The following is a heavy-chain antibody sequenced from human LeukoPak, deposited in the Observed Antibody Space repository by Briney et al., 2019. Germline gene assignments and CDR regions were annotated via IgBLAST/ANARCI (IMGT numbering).Heavy chain of an antibody. V-gene: IGHV3-30*02. Sequence: GGSLRLSCAASGFTFSSYGMHWVRQAPGKGLEWVAFIRYDGSNKYYADSVKGRFTISRDNSKNTLYLQMNSLRAEDTAVYYCAKIGYDILTGPGGRRNDYWGQGTLVTVSS. CDR1: GFTFSSYG. CDR2: IRYDGSNK. D-gene: IGHD3-9*01. CDR3: AKIGYDILTGPGGRRNDY. J-gene: IGHJ4*02.